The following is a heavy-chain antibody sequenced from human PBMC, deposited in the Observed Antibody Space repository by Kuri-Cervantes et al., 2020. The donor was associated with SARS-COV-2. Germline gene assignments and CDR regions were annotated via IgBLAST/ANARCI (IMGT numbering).Heavy chain of an antibody. V-gene: IGHV4-34*01. Sequence: GSLRLSCAVYGGSFSDYYWIWIRQPPGKGLEWIGEINHSGSTNYHPSLKRRVTISVDTSKNQFSLKLSSVTAADTAVYYWARNPLDYWGQGTLVTVSS. CDR2: INHSGST. J-gene: IGHJ4*02. CDR3: ARNPLDY. CDR1: GGSFSDYY.